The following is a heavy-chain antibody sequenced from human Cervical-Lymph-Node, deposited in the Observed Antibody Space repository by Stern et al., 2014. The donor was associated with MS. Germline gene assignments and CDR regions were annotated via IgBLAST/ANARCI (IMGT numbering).Heavy chain of an antibody. CDR3: ARPSNSGLFLQH. V-gene: IGHV5-51*01. J-gene: IGHJ1*01. D-gene: IGHD6-19*01. CDR1: GYIFSTYW. CDR2: IFPGDADT. Sequence: EDQLVESGAEVKKPGESLKISCKGSGYIFSTYWIAWVRQMPGRGLEWMGLIFPGDADTRYSPSFQGHVTISADTSINTASLQWSSLKASDTAIYYCARPSNSGLFLQHWGQGTVVTVSS.